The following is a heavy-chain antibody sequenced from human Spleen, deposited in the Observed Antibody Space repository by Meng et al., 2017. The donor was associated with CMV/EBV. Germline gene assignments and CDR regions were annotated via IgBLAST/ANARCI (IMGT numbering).Heavy chain of an antibody. D-gene: IGHD2-15*01. CDR1: GFTFSNYA. Sequence: GESLKISCVASGFTFSNYAMTWVRQVPGKGLEWVSVIYSGGSTYYADSVKGRFTISRDNSKNTLYLQMNSLRAEDTAVYYCARIPYCSGGSCHFDPWGQGTLVTVSS. CDR3: ARIPYCSGGSCHFDP. CDR2: IYSGGST. J-gene: IGHJ5*02. V-gene: IGHV3-53*01.